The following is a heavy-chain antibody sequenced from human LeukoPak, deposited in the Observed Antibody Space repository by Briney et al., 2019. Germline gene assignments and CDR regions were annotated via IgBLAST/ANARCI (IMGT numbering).Heavy chain of an antibody. V-gene: IGHV3-53*01. CDR3: ARDVGGGYHLFTENH. D-gene: IGHD3-22*01. CDR1: GSTVSSNY. J-gene: IGHJ4*02. Sequence: GGSLRLSCAASGSTVSSNYMSWVRQAPGKGLEWVSVIYSGGSTYYADSVKGRFTLSRDNSKNTLYLQMNSLRAEDTAVYYCARDVGGGYHLFTENHRGQGTLVTVSS. CDR2: IYSGGST.